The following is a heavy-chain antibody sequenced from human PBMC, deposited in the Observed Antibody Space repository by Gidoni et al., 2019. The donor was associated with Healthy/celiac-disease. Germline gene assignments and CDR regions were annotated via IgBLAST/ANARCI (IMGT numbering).Heavy chain of an antibody. J-gene: IGHJ4*02. V-gene: IGHV3-23*01. D-gene: IGHD5-18*01. CDR1: GFTFSSYS. CDR3: AKEEGVLGYSYAAVDY. CDR2: ISGSGGST. Sequence: EVQLLESGGGLVQPGGSLRLSWAASGFTFSSYSMSWVRQAPGKGLEWVSAISGSGGSTYYADSVKGRFTISRDNSKNTLYLQMNSLRAEDTAVYYCAKEEGVLGYSYAAVDYWGQGTLVTVSS.